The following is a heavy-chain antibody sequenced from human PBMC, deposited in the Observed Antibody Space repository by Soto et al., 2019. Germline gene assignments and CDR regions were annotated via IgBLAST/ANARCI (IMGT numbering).Heavy chain of an antibody. Sequence: SVKVSCKASVGTFSTYTISWVRQAPGQGLEWMGRIIPILNSVNYAQKFQGRVTITADKTTSTAYMELSSLRSEDTAVYYCARGTRYYDSNGYYNYFDYWGQGTLVTVSS. CDR3: ARGTRYYDSNGYYNYFDY. CDR1: VGTFSTYT. CDR2: IIPILNSV. V-gene: IGHV1-69*08. D-gene: IGHD3-22*01. J-gene: IGHJ4*02.